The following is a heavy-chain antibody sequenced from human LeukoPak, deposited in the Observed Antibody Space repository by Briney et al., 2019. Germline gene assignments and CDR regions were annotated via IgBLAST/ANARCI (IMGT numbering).Heavy chain of an antibody. J-gene: IGHJ3*02. Sequence: GGSLRLSCAASEFIIRPYSMSWVRQAPGKGLEWVANIKQDGSEKYNVDSAKGRFTISRDNAKNSVSLQMHSLRVEDTAVYYCASAIHHYLARCGIFDIWGQGTMVTVSS. V-gene: IGHV3-7*01. CDR3: ASAIHHYLARCGIFDI. CDR1: EFIIRPYS. D-gene: IGHD2-21*01. CDR2: IKQDGSEK.